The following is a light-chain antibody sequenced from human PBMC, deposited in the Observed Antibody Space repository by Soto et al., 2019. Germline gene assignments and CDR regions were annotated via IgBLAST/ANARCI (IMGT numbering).Light chain of an antibody. Sequence: DIQMTQTPSTLSASVGDRVTITCRASQSISNWSAWYQQKPGKAPKLLINKASTLESGVPSRFSGSGSGTEFTLTISSLQPDDSATYYCQQYNGHRTFGQGTKVDIK. CDR2: KAS. CDR3: QQYNGHRT. V-gene: IGKV1-5*03. J-gene: IGKJ1*01. CDR1: QSISNW.